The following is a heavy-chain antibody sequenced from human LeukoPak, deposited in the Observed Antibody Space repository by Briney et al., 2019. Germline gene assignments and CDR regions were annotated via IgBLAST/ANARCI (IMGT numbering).Heavy chain of an antibody. V-gene: IGHV3-48*01. D-gene: IGHD6-19*01. CDR3: ASRGAGSIAVAGVIDY. CDR1: GFTFSSYS. Sequence: GGSLRLFCAASGFTFSSYSMNWVRQAPGKGLEWVSYIGSRSGTIYYADSVRGRFTISRDNAKNSLYLQMNSLRAEDTAVYYCASRGAGSIAVAGVIDYWGQGTLVTVSS. J-gene: IGHJ4*02. CDR2: IGSRSGTI.